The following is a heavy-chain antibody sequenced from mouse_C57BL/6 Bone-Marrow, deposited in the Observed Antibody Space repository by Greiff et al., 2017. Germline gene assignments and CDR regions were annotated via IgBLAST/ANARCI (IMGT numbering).Heavy chain of an antibody. CDR3: ARGYYDYDGGAWFAY. J-gene: IGHJ3*01. CDR1: GYAFSSSW. Sequence: QVQLQQSGPELVKPGASVKISCKASGYAFSSSWMNWVKQRPGKGLEWIGRIYPGDEDTNYNGKFKGKATLTADKSSSTAYMQLSSLTSEDSAVYVCARGYYDYDGGAWFAYWGQGTLVTVSA. CDR2: IYPGDEDT. V-gene: IGHV1-82*01. D-gene: IGHD2-4*01.